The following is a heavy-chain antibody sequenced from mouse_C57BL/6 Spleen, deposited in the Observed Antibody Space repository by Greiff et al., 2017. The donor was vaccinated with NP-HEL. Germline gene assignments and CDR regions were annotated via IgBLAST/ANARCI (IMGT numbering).Heavy chain of an antibody. CDR2: INPGSGGT. V-gene: IGHV1-54*01. CDR3: ARGGIITTVSPLDY. D-gene: IGHD1-1*01. Sequence: VQLQQSGAELVRPGTSVKVSCKASGYDFTNYLIEWVKQRPGQGLEWIGVINPGSGGTNYNEKFKGKATLTADKSSSTAYMQISSLTSEDSAVYFGARGGIITTVSPLDYWGQGTTLTVSS. J-gene: IGHJ2*01. CDR1: GYDFTNYL.